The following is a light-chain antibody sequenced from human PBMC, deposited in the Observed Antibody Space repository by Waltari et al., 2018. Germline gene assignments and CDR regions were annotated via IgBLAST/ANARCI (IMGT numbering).Light chain of an antibody. CDR2: KAS. V-gene: IGKV1-5*03. Sequence: DIQMTQSPFTLSASVGARVTITCRASHNINNWLAWYQQKPGKAPKLLISKASSLESGVPSRFSGSASGTEFTLTISSLQPDDFATYYCQQYEDVPYTFGQGTKLGIK. J-gene: IGKJ2*01. CDR3: QQYEDVPYT. CDR1: HNINNW.